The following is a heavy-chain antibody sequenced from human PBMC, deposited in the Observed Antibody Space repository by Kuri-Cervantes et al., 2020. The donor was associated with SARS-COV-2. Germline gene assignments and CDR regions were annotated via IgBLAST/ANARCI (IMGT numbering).Heavy chain of an antibody. D-gene: IGHD3-3*01. V-gene: IGHV3-23*01. CDR1: GFTFSSFS. Sequence: GESLKISCAVSGFTFSSFSMNWVRQAPGKGLEWVSGISGSGDNTYYADSVKGRFTISRDNSKNTLYLLMNSLRAEDTAVYYCAKDYSVLRFLGGRGGFDYWGQGTLVTVSS. CDR2: ISGSGDNT. J-gene: IGHJ4*02. CDR3: AKDYSVLRFLGGRGGFDY.